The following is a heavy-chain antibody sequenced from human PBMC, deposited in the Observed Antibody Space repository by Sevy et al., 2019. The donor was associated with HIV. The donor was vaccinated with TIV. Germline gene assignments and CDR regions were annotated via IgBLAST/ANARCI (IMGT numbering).Heavy chain of an antibody. V-gene: IGHV4-38-2*02. J-gene: IGHJ6*02. D-gene: IGHD2-15*01. CDR1: GYSISSGYY. Sequence: SETLSLTCTVSGYSISSGYYWGWIRQPPGKGLEWIGSIYHSGSTYYNPSLKSRVTISVDTSKNQFSLKLSSVTAADTAVYYCARDLLRKGLYNYYYGMDVWGQGTTVTVSS. CDR3: ARDLLRKGLYNYYYGMDV. CDR2: IYHSGST.